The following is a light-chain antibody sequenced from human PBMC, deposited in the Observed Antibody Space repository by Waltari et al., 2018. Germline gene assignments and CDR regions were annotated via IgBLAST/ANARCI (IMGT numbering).Light chain of an antibody. V-gene: IGKV4-1*01. CDR3: QQYSSMPWT. J-gene: IGKJ1*01. Sequence: DIVMTQSPDSLAVSLGERATINCKSSQSVLYTSNNQNYLAWYRQKSGQPPELLIYGASTRESGVPDRFSGSGSATNFTLTISSLQAEDVAVYYCQQYSSMPWTFGQGTKVEIK. CDR1: QSVLYTSNNQNY. CDR2: GAS.